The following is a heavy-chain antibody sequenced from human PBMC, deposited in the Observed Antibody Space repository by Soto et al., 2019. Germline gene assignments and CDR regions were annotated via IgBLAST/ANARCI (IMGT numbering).Heavy chain of an antibody. CDR2: CYYSGGT. V-gene: IGHV4-39*01. CDR3: ARRVIEVTGLVPIIDY. CDR1: GDSIINRDYY. J-gene: IGHJ4*02. D-gene: IGHD6-19*01. Sequence: SETLSLTCTVSGDSIINRDYYWGWIRQPPEKGLEWIGSCYYSGGTHYNPSLKSRVTITVDTSKNQFSLKLNSVTAADTAVYYCARRVIEVTGLVPIIDYWAREPWSPSPQ.